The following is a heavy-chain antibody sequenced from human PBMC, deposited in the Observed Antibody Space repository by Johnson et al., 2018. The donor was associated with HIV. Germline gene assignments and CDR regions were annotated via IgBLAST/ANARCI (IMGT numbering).Heavy chain of an antibody. V-gene: IGHV3-33*01. CDR1: GFTFSTYG. J-gene: IGHJ3*02. CDR2: MWYDGSNK. D-gene: IGHD3-22*01. CDR3: ASVPMIVVLDGAFDI. Sequence: QVQLVESGGGVVQPGRSLRLSCAASGFTFSTYGMHWVRQAPGKGLEWVAVMWYDGSNKYYADSVKGRFTISRDNSKNTLYLQMNSLRAEDTAVYYCASVPMIVVLDGAFDIWGQGTMVTVSS.